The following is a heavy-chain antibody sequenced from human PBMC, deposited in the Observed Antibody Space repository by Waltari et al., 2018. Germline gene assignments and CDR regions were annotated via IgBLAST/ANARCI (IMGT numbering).Heavy chain of an antibody. J-gene: IGHJ4*02. CDR1: GGSVSSSSYY. CDR2: INYSGRT. CDR3: ARLAPDSSGSQYYFDH. V-gene: IGHV4-39*01. D-gene: IGHD3-22*01. Sequence: QLQLQESGPGLVKPSETLSLTCTVSGGSVSSSSYYWGWIRQPPGKGLEWIGSINYSGRTYYTPSLKSRVTISVDTSKNQFSLKVNSVTAADTAVYSCARLAPDSSGSQYYFDHWGQGTLVTVSS.